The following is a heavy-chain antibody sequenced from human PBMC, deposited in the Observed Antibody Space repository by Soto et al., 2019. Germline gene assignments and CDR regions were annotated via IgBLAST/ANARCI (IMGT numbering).Heavy chain of an antibody. D-gene: IGHD6-6*01. CDR2: IWYDGSNK. Sequence: GGSLRLSCAASGFTFSSYGMHWVRQAPGKGLEWVAVIWYDGSNKYYADSVKGRFTISRDNSKNTLYLQMNSLRAEDTAVYYCARDGQLVFIGGVHYFDYWGQGTLVTVSS. CDR3: ARDGQLVFIGGVHYFDY. J-gene: IGHJ4*02. V-gene: IGHV3-33*01. CDR1: GFTFSSYG.